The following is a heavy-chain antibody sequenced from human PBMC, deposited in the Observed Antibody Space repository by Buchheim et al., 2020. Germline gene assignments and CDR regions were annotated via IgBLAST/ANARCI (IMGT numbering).Heavy chain of an antibody. J-gene: IGHJ4*02. Sequence: EVQLVESGGGLVQPGGSLGLSCAAFGFTLSGYGMGWVRQAPGKGLGWLASIKQDEGGKYYVDSVKGRFTFSRTNAENSRYLQMDNLRVEDTGVYYCARDIESISSWSGYGYWGQGTL. CDR1: GFTLSGYG. V-gene: IGHV3-7*01. D-gene: IGHD6-13*01. CDR2: IKQDEGGK. CDR3: ARDIESISSWSGYGY.